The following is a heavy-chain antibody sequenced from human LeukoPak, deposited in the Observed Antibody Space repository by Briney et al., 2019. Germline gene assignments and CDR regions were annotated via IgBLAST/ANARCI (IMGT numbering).Heavy chain of an antibody. J-gene: IGHJ6*04. V-gene: IGHV1-2*06. CDR2: INPNSGGA. CDR3: ARDFCGGDCYSRSTYMDV. CDR1: GYTFTGYY. Sequence: ASVKASCKASGYTFTGYYMHWVRQAPGQGLEWMGRINPNSGGANYAQEFQGRVTMTRATSISTAYVELSRLRSDDTAVYYCARDFCGGDCYSRSTYMDVWGKGTTVTVSS. D-gene: IGHD2-21*02.